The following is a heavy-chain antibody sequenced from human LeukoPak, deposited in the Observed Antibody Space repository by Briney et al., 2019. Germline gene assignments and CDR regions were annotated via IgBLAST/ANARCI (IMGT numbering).Heavy chain of an antibody. V-gene: IGHV1-69*13. D-gene: IGHD2-2*03. J-gene: IGHJ6*02. Sequence: VASVKVSCKASGGTFSSYAISWVRQAPGQGLEWMGGIIPIFGTANCAQKFQGRVTITADESTSTAYMELSSLRSEDTAVYYCAGYCSSTSCYDALHYYYYGMDVWGQGTTVTVSS. CDR3: AGYCSSTSCYDALHYYYYGMDV. CDR2: IIPIFGTA. CDR1: GGTFSSYA.